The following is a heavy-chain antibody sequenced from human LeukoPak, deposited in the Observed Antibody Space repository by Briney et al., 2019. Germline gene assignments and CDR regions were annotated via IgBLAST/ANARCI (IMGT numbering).Heavy chain of an antibody. CDR2: ISSGSSTI. J-gene: IGHJ4*02. V-gene: IGHV3-48*01. D-gene: IGHD3/OR15-3a*01. CDR1: GFTFSSYS. CDR3: ARDLDGGLGSDY. Sequence: GGSLRLSCAASGFTFSSYSMNWVRQAPGKGLEWVSYISSGSSTIFYADSVKGRFTISRDNAKNSLYLQMNSLRAEDTAVYYCARDLDGGLGSDYWGQGTLVTVSS.